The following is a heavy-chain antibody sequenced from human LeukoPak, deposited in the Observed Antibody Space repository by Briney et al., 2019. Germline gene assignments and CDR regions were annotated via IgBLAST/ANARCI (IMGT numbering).Heavy chain of an antibody. CDR2: ISGSGGST. CDR1: GFTFSSYA. D-gene: IGHD3-22*01. V-gene: IGHV3-23*01. CDR3: ARSFSYDRNYYYGMDV. J-gene: IGHJ6*02. Sequence: GGSLRLSCAASGFTFSSYAMSWVRQAPGKGLEWVSAISGSGGSTYYADSVKGRFTISRDNSENTLYLQMNSLRAEDTAVYYCARSFSYDRNYYYGMDVWGQGTTVTVSS.